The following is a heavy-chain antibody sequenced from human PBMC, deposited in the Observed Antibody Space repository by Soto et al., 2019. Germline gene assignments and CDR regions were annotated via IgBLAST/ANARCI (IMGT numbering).Heavy chain of an antibody. V-gene: IGHV4-59*08. CDR2: IHYSGNT. CDR3: ARLRYDYDSSGYSYRPFDY. Sequence: PSETLSLTCTVSGGSISGHYWTWIRQPPGKGLEYIGYIHYSGNTNYNPSLKSRVTISVDTSKNQFSLKLNSVTAADTAVYYCARLRYDYDSSGYSYRPFDYWGQGTVVTVSS. CDR1: GGSISGHY. D-gene: IGHD3-22*01. J-gene: IGHJ4*02.